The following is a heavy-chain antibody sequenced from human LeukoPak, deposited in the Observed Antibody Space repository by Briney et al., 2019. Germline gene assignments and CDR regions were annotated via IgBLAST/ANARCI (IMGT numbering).Heavy chain of an antibody. Sequence: SVKVSCKASGGTFSSYAISWVRQAPGQGLEWMGGITPIFGTANYAQKFQGRVTITTDESTSTAYMELSSLRSEDTAVYYCASQPYYYDSSGYSRAEDYWGQGTLVTVSS. CDR3: ASQPYYYDSSGYSRAEDY. CDR1: GGTFSSYA. V-gene: IGHV1-69*05. D-gene: IGHD3-22*01. CDR2: ITPIFGTA. J-gene: IGHJ4*02.